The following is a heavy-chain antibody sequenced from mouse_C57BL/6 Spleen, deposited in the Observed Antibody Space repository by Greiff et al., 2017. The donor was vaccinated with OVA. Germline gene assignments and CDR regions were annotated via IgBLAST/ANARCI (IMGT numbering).Heavy chain of an antibody. J-gene: IGHJ2*01. D-gene: IGHD3-1*01. CDR2: IDPSDSET. CDR1: GYTFTSYW. CDR3: ARSGTDRDYFDY. Sequence: VQLKQPGAELVRPGSSVKLSCKASGYTFTSYWMHWVKQRPIQGLEWIGNIDPSDSETHYNQKFKDKATLTVDKSSSTAYMQLSSLTSEDSAVYYCARSGTDRDYFDYWGQGTTLTVSS. V-gene: IGHV1-52*01.